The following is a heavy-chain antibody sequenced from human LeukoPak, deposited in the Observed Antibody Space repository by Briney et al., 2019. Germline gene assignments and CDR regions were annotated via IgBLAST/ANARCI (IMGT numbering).Heavy chain of an antibody. J-gene: IGHJ4*02. CDR1: RYTFTGYY. CDR3: ARDALWFGELFLFDY. Sequence: ASVKVSCKASRYTFTGYYMHWVRQAPGQGLEWMGRINPNSGGTNYAQKFQGRVTMTRDTSISTAYMELSRLRSDDTAVYYCARDALWFGELFLFDYWGQGTLVTVSS. D-gene: IGHD3-10*01. V-gene: IGHV1-2*06. CDR2: INPNSGGT.